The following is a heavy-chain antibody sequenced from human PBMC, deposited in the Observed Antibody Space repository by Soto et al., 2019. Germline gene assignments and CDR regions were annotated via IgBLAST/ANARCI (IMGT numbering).Heavy chain of an antibody. V-gene: IGHV4-39*02. J-gene: IGHJ6*02. Sequence: SETLSLTCSLSGGSINSSDHFWGWIRQTPGKGLEWIGSVYYTETTYYNPSLKSPVTISVETSRNTFSLKVNSVTAADTGIYYCAKVRASYLSASYFYYGLDIWGQGTTVTVSS. CDR3: AKVRASYLSASYFYYGLDI. CDR2: VYYTETT. D-gene: IGHD3-10*01. CDR1: GGSINSSDHF.